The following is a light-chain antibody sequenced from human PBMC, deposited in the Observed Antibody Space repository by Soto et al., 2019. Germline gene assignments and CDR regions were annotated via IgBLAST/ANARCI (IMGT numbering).Light chain of an antibody. CDR3: QQYNSYS. J-gene: IGKJ1*01. Sequence: DIQMTQSPSTLPASVGDRVTITCRASQSISNWLAWYRQKPGTATKLLIYHASNLESAVPSMFSGSGSGTECPLTISSLQPDHFATYYCQQYNSYSFRQGTKVDIK. CDR1: QSISNW. V-gene: IGKV1-5*01. CDR2: HAS.